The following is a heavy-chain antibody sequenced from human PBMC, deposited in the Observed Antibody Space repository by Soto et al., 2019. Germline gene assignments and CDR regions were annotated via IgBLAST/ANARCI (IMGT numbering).Heavy chain of an antibody. CDR2: IHYGGST. V-gene: IGHV4-39*01. D-gene: IGHD2-15*01. J-gene: IGHJ1*01. Sequence: SETLSLTCAVSGGSISSSNFFWGWFRQPPGKGLEWIGSIHYGGSTYYNPSLESRVTISVDTSKNHFSLNLNSVTAADTAVYYCANDASCYSCGAWGQGALVTVSS. CDR3: ANDASCYSCGA. CDR1: GGSISSSNFF.